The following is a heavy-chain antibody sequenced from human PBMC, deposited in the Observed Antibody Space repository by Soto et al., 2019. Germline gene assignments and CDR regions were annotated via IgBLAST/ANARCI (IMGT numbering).Heavy chain of an antibody. CDR3: ARDNSSYGPFDY. D-gene: IGHD5-18*01. J-gene: IGHJ4*02. CDR1: GVTFSSYS. CDR2: ISSRSSTI. Sequence: GGSLRLSCAASGVTFSSYSMNWVRQAPGKELKRVSYISSRSSTIYYAEYVKGRFTISRDNAKNSLYLQMNSLRAEDTAVYYSARDNSSYGPFDYWGQGTLVTVSS. V-gene: IGHV3-48*01.